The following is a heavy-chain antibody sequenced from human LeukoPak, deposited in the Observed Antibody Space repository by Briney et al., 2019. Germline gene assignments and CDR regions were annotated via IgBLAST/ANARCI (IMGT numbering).Heavy chain of an antibody. J-gene: IGHJ4*02. V-gene: IGHV4-39*01. D-gene: IGHD1-26*01. CDR2: IYYSGST. Sequence: PSETLSLTCTVSGASISGTAYYWGWVRQPPRKGLEWIGYIYYSGSTYYNASLQSRVTISIDTSKNQFSLRLSSVTAADTAMYFCAKSGGYGLIDYWGQGTLVTVSS. CDR3: AKSGGYGLIDY. CDR1: GASISGTAYY.